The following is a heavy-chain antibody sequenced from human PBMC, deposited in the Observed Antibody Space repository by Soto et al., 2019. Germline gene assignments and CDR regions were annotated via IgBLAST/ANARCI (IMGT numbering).Heavy chain of an antibody. CDR1: AFTSSNAW. CDR3: TNGSGPWAGSGINV. CDR2: IKSRSDGGTT. Sequence: EVQLVESGGGLVKPGGSLRLSCAASAFTSSNAWMTWVRQAPGKGLEWIGRIKSRSDGGTTDYAAPVKGRFVISRDDSKNTLYLQMNSLKTDDTPVYYFTNGSGPWAGSGINVWGQGTTVIVSS. D-gene: IGHD3-10*01. V-gene: IGHV3-15*01. J-gene: IGHJ6*02.